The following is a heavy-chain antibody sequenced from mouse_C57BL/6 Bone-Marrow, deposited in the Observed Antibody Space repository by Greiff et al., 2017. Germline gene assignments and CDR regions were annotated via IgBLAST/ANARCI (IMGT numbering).Heavy chain of an antibody. V-gene: IGHV1-54*01. J-gene: IGHJ2*01. CDR2: INPGSGGT. CDR3: ARGLWYFDY. Sequence: VQLQQSGAELVRPGTSVKVSCKASGYAFTNYLIEWVKQRPGQGLEWIGVINPGSGGTNSNEKFKGKATLTADKSSSTAYMQLSSLTSEDSAVYFCARGLWYFDYWGQGTTLTVSS. CDR1: GYAFTNYL. D-gene: IGHD1-1*02.